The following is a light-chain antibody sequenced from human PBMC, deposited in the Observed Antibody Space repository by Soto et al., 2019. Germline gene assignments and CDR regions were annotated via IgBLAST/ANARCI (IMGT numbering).Light chain of an antibody. CDR1: RSISSS. CDR3: QQHNNWPTWT. CDR2: DAS. Sequence: EIVLTQSPATLSLSPGERATLSCRASRSISSSLAWYQQKPGQAPRLLIYDASNRATGIPARFSGSGSETDFTLTISTIEPEDFAVYYCQQHNNWPTWTFGQGTKVDIK. J-gene: IGKJ1*01. V-gene: IGKV3-11*01.